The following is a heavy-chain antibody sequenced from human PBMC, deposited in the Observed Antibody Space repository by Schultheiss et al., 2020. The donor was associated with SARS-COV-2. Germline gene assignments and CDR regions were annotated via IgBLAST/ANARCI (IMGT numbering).Heavy chain of an antibody. V-gene: IGHV3-21*05. CDR3: AKDSRNSIAVAGTNFDY. J-gene: IGHJ4*02. CDR2: ISSSSSYT. D-gene: IGHD6-19*01. CDR1: GFTFSSYA. Sequence: GGSLRLSCAASGFTFSSYAMHWVRQAPGKGLEWVSYISSSSSYTNYADSVKGRFTISRDNAKNSLYLQMNSLRAEDTAVYYCAKDSRNSIAVAGTNFDYWGQGTLVTVSS.